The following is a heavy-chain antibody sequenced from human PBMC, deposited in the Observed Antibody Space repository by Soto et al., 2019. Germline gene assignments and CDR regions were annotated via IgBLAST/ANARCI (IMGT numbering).Heavy chain of an antibody. V-gene: IGHV1-69*13. CDR3: ARADIVVVVAATGYYGMDV. CDR1: GGTFNNYP. Sequence: SVKVSCKASGGTFNNYPITWVRQAPGEGLEWMGGSIPIFGTANYAQKFQGRVTISVDESTSTAYMELSSLRSEDTAVYYCARADIVVVVAATGYYGMDVWGQGTTVTVSS. D-gene: IGHD2-15*01. J-gene: IGHJ6*02. CDR2: SIPIFGTA.